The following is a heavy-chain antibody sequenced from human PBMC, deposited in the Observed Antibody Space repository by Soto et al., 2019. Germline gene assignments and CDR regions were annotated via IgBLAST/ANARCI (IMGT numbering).Heavy chain of an antibody. CDR2: INAGNGNT. V-gene: IGHV1-3*01. Sequence: ASVKVSCKASGYTFTSYSMHWVRQAPGQRLEWMGWINAGNGNTKYSQKLQGRVTIIRDTSASTAYMELTGLRYDGMAVCYCARGVDTAMFFGGAGCFDPWGQGTLVPVSS. J-gene: IGHJ5*02. D-gene: IGHD5-18*01. CDR3: ARGVDTAMFFGGAGCFDP. CDR1: GYTFTSYS.